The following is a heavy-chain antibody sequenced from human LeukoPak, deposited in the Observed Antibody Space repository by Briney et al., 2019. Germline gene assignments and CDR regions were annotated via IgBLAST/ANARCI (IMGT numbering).Heavy chain of an antibody. CDR1: GGTFNSYA. CDR3: ARVRGSGINFDY. Sequence: SVKVSCKASGGTFNSYAISWVRQAPGQGLEWMGRIIPIFGTANYAQKFQGRVTITTDESTSTAYMELSSLRSEDTAVYYCARVRGSGINFDYWGQGTLVAVSS. J-gene: IGHJ4*02. V-gene: IGHV1-69*05. CDR2: IIPIFGTA. D-gene: IGHD3-10*01.